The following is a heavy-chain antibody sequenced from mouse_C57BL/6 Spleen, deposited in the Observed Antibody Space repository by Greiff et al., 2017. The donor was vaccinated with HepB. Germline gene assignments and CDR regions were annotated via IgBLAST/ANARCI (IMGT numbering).Heavy chain of an antibody. Sequence: ESGAELVRPGASVTLSCKASGYTFTDYEMHWVKQTPVHGLEWIGAIDPETGGTVYNQKFTGKARLTADKASSTAYMELRSLTSEDSAVYYCTRERAYWGQGTLVTVSA. V-gene: IGHV1-15*01. J-gene: IGHJ3*01. CDR3: TRERAY. CDR2: IDPETGGT. CDR1: GYTFTDYE.